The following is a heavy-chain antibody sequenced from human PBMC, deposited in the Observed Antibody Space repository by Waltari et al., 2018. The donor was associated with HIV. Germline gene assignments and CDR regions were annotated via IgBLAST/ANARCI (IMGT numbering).Heavy chain of an antibody. CDR3: AVLGYCSSTCCYLDY. D-gene: IGHD2-2*01. Sequence: QVQLQESGPGLVKPSQTLSLTCTVSGGSISSGGYYWSWIRQHPGKGLEWIGYIYYSGSTYYNPSLKSRVTISVDTSKNQFSLKLSSVTAADTAVYYCAVLGYCSSTCCYLDYWGQGTLVTVSS. CDR1: GGSISSGGYY. J-gene: IGHJ4*02. V-gene: IGHV4-31*03. CDR2: IYYSGST.